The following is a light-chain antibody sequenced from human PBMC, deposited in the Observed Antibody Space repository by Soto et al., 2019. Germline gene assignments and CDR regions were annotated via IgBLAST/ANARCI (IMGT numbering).Light chain of an antibody. J-gene: IGLJ2*01. CDR1: NIGSKR. V-gene: IGLV3-21*02. CDR2: NDN. Sequence: SYALTQSSSVSVAPGQTARITCGGNNIGSKRVHWYQHKPGHAPVLVVYNDNVRPSGIPERFSGSNSGNTATLIISRVEAGDEADYYCQVWDSSGDWIFGGGTQLTVL. CDR3: QVWDSSGDWI.